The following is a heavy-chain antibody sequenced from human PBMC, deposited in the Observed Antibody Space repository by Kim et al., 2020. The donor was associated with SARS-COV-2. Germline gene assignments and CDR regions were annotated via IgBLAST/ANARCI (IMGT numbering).Heavy chain of an antibody. CDR1: GFTFSSYA. V-gene: IGHV3-23*01. Sequence: GGSLRLSCAASGFTFSSYAMSWVRQAPGKGLEWVSAISGSGGSTYYADSVKGRFTISRDNSKNTLYLQMNSLRAEDTAVYYCAKDGWASGYDWAGLGWAGGMDVWGQGTTVTVSS. J-gene: IGHJ6*02. D-gene: IGHD5-12*01. CDR2: ISGSGGST. CDR3: AKDGWASGYDWAGLGWAGGMDV.